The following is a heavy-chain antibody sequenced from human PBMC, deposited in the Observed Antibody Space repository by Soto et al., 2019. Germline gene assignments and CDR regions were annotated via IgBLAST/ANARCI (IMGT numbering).Heavy chain of an antibody. Sequence: SETLSLTCTVPGAPISSGGYYWSWIRQHPGKGLEWIGYIYYSGSTYYNPSLKSRVTISVDTPKNQFSLKLSSVTAADTAVYYCARAQGYYVSSGYLWYAFDIWGQGTMVTVSS. J-gene: IGHJ3*02. CDR2: IYYSGST. CDR3: ARAQGYYVSSGYLWYAFDI. V-gene: IGHV4-31*03. CDR1: GAPISSGGYY. D-gene: IGHD3-22*01.